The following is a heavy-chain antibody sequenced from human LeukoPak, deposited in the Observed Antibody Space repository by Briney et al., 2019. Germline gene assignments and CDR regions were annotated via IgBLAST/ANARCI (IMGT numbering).Heavy chain of an antibody. D-gene: IGHD3-22*01. Sequence: GGSLRLSCAASGFTFSSYWMSWVRQAPGKGLEWVANIKQDGSEKYYVDSVKGRFTISRDNAKNSLYLQMNSLRAEDTAVCYCARVTGYYYDSSEGAFDIWGQGIMVTVSS. V-gene: IGHV3-7*01. CDR2: IKQDGSEK. CDR3: ARVTGYYYDSSEGAFDI. J-gene: IGHJ3*02. CDR1: GFTFSSYW.